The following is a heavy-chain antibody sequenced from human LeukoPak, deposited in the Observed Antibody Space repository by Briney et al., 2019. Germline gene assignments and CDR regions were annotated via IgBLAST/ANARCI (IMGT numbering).Heavy chain of an antibody. Sequence: GGSLRLSCAASGFTFSSYAMTWVRQAPGKGLEWVSGISTSGGGTYYADSVKGRFTISRDNSKNTLYLQMNSLRAEDTAVFYCAKDRRPTYYSDSSGYYFRDAFNMWGQGTMVTVPS. V-gene: IGHV3-23*01. CDR3: AKDRRPTYYSDSSGYYFRDAFNM. CDR2: ISTSGGGT. J-gene: IGHJ3*02. CDR1: GFTFSSYA. D-gene: IGHD3-22*01.